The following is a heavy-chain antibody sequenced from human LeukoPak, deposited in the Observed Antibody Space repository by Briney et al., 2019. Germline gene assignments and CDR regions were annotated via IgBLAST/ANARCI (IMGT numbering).Heavy chain of an antibody. J-gene: IGHJ4*02. Sequence: GSLRLSCAASGFPLSSYAMSWVRQAPGKGLEWVSAISGSGGSTYYADSVKGRFTISRDNSKNTPYLQMNSLRGEDTAVYYCAKRGIGYDSSGYPAFFDYWGQGTLVTVSS. CDR1: GFPLSSYA. CDR3: AKRGIGYDSSGYPAFFDY. V-gene: IGHV3-23*01. D-gene: IGHD3-22*01. CDR2: ISGSGGST.